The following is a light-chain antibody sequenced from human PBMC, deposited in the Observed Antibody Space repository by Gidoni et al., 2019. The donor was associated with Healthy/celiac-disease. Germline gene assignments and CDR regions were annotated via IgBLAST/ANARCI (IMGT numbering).Light chain of an antibody. CDR3: QQRSNWPIFT. CDR1: QSVRSY. CDR2: DAS. V-gene: IGKV3-11*01. J-gene: IGKJ3*01. Sequence: EIVLPQSPATLSLSPVERATLSCRASQSVRSYLAWYQQKPGQAPRLLIYDASNRATGIPARFSGSGSGTDFTLTISSLEPEDFAVYYGQQRSNWPIFTFGPGTKVDIK.